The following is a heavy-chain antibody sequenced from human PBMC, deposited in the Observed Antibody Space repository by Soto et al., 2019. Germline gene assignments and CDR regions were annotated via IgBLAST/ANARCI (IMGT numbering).Heavy chain of an antibody. CDR2: IYYSGST. Sequence: ETLSLTCTVSGGSISSSSYYWGWIRQPPGKGLEWIGSIYYSGSTYYNPSLKSRVTISVDTSKNQFSLKLSSVTAADTAVYYCARALPPNYDFWSGYSLLALFDYWGQGTLVTVSS. CDR3: ARALPPNYDFWSGYSLLALFDY. D-gene: IGHD3-3*01. V-gene: IGHV4-39*01. CDR1: GGSISSSSYY. J-gene: IGHJ4*02.